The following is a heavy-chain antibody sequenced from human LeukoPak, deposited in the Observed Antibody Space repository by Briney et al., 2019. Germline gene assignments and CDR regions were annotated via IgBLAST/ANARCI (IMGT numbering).Heavy chain of an antibody. Sequence: SETLSLTCTVSGGSISSGGYYWSWIRQPPGKGLEWIGYIYHSGSTYYNPSLKSRVTISVDRSKNQFSLKLSSVTAADTAVYYCAREGVSASSSPRAGGRYYYYYMDVWGKGTTVTVSS. CDR3: AREGVSASSSPRAGGRYYYYYMDV. D-gene: IGHD6-6*01. V-gene: IGHV4-30-2*01. CDR2: IYHSGST. J-gene: IGHJ6*03. CDR1: GGSISSGGYY.